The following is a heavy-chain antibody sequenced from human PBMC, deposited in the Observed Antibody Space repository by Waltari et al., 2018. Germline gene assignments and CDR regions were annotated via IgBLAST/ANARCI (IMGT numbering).Heavy chain of an antibody. Sequence: QVQLVESGGGVVQPGRSLRLSCAASGFTFSSYGMHWVRQAPGKGLECVAVIWYDGSNKYYADSVKGRFTISRDNSKNTLYLQMNSLRAEDTAVYYCASGDSYYYYGMDVWGQWTTVTVSS. J-gene: IGHJ6*02. CDR3: ASGDSYYYYGMDV. V-gene: IGHV3-33*01. CDR2: IWYDGSNK. CDR1: GFTFSSYG.